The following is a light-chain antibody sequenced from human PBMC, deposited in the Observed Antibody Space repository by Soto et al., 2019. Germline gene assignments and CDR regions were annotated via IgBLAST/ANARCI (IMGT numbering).Light chain of an antibody. CDR2: GAS. CDR1: QSVSSSY. Sequence: EIVLTQSPGTLSLSPGERATLSCRASQSVSSSYLSWYQQKAGQAPRLLIYGASSRATGIPDRFSGSGSGTEFTLTISSLEPEDYSVYYCQQYCSSPPWTFGQGTKVEIK. J-gene: IGKJ1*01. CDR3: QQYCSSPPWT. V-gene: IGKV3-20*01.